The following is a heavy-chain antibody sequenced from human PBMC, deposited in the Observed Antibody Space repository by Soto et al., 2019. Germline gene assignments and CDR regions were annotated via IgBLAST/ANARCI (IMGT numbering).Heavy chain of an antibody. CDR1: GQTKNEIS. V-gene: IGHV1-2*02. Sequence: SAKLTCKISGQTKNEISIHWVRQAPGKGLEWMGCINPKSGGTYSVQKFQGRVTMTRDTSSSTAYMDLSGLRSDDTAIYYCAKANSGDDDEFDYWGQGRLVTGS. CDR3: AKANSGDDDEFDY. J-gene: IGHJ4*02. D-gene: IGHD5-12*01. CDR2: INPKSGGT.